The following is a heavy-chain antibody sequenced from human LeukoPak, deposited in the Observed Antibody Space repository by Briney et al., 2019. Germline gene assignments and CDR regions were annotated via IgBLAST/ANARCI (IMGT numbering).Heavy chain of an antibody. V-gene: IGHV3-30-3*01. CDR3: ARPEYYDSSDYYY. CDR2: ISYDGSNK. Sequence: GRSLRLSCAASGFTFSSYAMHWVRQAPGKGLEWVAVISYDGSNKYYADSVKGRFTISRDNSKNTLYLQMNSLRAEDTAVYYCARPEYYDSSDYYYWGQGTLVTVSS. CDR1: GFTFSSYA. J-gene: IGHJ4*02. D-gene: IGHD3-22*01.